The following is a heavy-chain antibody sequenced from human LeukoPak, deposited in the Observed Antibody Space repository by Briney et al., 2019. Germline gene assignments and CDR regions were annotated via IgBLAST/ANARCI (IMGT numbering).Heavy chain of an antibody. J-gene: IGHJ4*02. Sequence: GGSLRLSCAASGFTFSSYWMSWVRQAPGKGLEWVAHIKQDGSEQYYLDSLEGRFTISRDDPHNTLYLQMNSLRAEDTAVYFCARGGVDYYGSGTYYLKYYFDYWGQGALVTVSS. CDR2: IKQDGSEQ. D-gene: IGHD3-10*01. V-gene: IGHV3-7*03. CDR3: ARGGVDYYGSGTYYLKYYFDY. CDR1: GFTFSSYW.